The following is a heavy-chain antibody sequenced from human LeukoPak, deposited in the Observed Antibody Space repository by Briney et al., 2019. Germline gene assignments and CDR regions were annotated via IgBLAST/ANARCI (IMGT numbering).Heavy chain of an antibody. CDR3: ARVLPYYYGSGSYFKDAFDI. V-gene: IGHV1-46*01. D-gene: IGHD3-10*01. CDR1: GYTFTSYY. J-gene: IGHJ3*02. CDR2: INPSGGST. Sequence: ASVKVSCKASGYTFTSYYMHWVRQAPGQGLEWMGIINPSGGSTSYAQKFQGRVTMTRDMSTSTAYMELSSLRSEDTAVYYCARVLPYYYGSGSYFKDAFDIWGQGTMVTVSS.